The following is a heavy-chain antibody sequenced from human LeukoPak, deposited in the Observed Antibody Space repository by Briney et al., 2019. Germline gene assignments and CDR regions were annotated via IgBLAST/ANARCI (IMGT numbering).Heavy chain of an antibody. CDR2: ISGSGGST. D-gene: IGHD3-9*01. Sequence: LPGGPLRLSCAASGFTFSSYAMSWVRQAPGKGLEWVSAISGSGGSTYYADSVKGRFTISRDNSKNTLYLQMNSLRAEDTAVYYCAKVDRTEKYYDILQGPQGAFDIWGQGTMVTVSS. V-gene: IGHV3-23*01. CDR1: GFTFSSYA. J-gene: IGHJ3*02. CDR3: AKVDRTEKYYDILQGPQGAFDI.